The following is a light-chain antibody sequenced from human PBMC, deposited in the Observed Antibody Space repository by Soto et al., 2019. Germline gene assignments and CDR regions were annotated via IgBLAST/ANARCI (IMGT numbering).Light chain of an antibody. CDR3: QQYYTTPWT. V-gene: IGKV4-1*01. CDR2: WAS. Sequence: DIVMAQAPDXPXVXXXEXXXLXRKSXQSVLYSSNNKNYLAWYQQKPGQPPKALIYWASTRESGVPDRFSGSGSGTDFTLTISSLQAEDVAVYYCQQYYTTPWTFGQGTKVDI. J-gene: IGKJ1*01. CDR1: QSVLYSSNNKNY.